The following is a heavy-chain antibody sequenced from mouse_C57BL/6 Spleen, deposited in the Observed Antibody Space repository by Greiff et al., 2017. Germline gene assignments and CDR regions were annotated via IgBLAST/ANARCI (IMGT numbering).Heavy chain of an antibody. V-gene: IGHV1-69*01. CDR3: ARRGYSTPYFDV. J-gene: IGHJ1*03. CDR2: IDPSDSYT. CDR1: GYTFTSYW. D-gene: IGHD3-1*01. Sequence: QVQLQQPGAELVMPGASVKLSCKASGYTFTSYWMHWVKQRPGQGLEWIGEIDPSDSYTNYNQKFKGKYTLTVDKSSSTASMQLSSLTSEDSAVYYCARRGYSTPYFDVWGTGTTVTVSS.